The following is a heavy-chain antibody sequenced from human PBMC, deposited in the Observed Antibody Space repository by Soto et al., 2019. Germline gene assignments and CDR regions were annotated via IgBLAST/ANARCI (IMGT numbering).Heavy chain of an antibody. V-gene: IGHV1-18*01. Sequence: GASVKVSCKASGYTFTSYGISWVRQAPGQGLEWMGWISAYNVNTNYAQKLQGRVTMTTDTSTSTAYMELRSLRSDDAAVYYCASSSYSSSWLDYWGQGTLVTVSS. CDR3: ASSSYSSSWLDY. J-gene: IGHJ4*02. CDR1: GYTFTSYG. CDR2: ISAYNVNT. D-gene: IGHD6-13*01.